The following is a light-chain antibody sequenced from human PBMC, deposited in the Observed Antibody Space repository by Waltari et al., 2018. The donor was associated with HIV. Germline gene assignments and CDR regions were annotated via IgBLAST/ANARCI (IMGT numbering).Light chain of an antibody. Sequence: DIVMTQSPATLSVSPGERATLPCRASQSVSSNLAWYQQKPGQAPRLLIYSPSTRATGIPARFSGSGSGTEFTLTISSLQSEDFAVYYCQQYNNWPYTFGQGTKLEIK. CDR3: QQYNNWPYT. V-gene: IGKV3-15*01. CDR1: QSVSSN. CDR2: SPS. J-gene: IGKJ2*01.